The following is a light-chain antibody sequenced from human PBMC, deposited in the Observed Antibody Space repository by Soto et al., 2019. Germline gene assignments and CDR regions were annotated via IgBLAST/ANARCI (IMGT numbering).Light chain of an antibody. CDR2: DAS. CDR3: RQYNSYYPT. Sequence: DIQMTQSPSTLSASVGDRVTITCRASQSIDNWLAWYQQKPGKAPKLLIYDASYLESGVPLRFSGSGSGTEFTLSISSLQPDDFATYYCRQYNSYYPTFGQGTKVDIK. J-gene: IGKJ1*01. CDR1: QSIDNW. V-gene: IGKV1-5*01.